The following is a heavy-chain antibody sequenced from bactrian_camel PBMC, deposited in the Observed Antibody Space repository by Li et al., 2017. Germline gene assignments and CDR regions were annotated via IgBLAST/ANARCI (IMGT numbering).Heavy chain of an antibody. D-gene: IGHD4*01. J-gene: IGHJ4*01. V-gene: IGHV3S53*01. CDR1: GNTYSTHC. Sequence: HVQLVESGGGSVQAGGSLRLSCVVSGNTYSTHCMGWFRQAPGLEREGVAAIDRDGSTSYADSVKGRFTISKDNAKNTLYLQMNSLKIEDTALYRCAPFGRSYTDYNCRASLGQGTQVTVS. CDR2: IDRDGST.